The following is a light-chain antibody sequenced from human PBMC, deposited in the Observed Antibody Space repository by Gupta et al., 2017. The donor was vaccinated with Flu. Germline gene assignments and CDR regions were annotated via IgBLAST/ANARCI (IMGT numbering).Light chain of an antibody. CDR1: SSGGGAYNY. CDR2: DRT. CDR3: GSYGAVGV. Sequence: GQSIAISSTGSSSGGGAYNYVSRTHQHPGNRPKLIIYDRTTRPSGGSTRFSGSTSGNTASLTLSGRQAEDEDDYYCGSYGAVGVFGGGTKVTVL. V-gene: IGLV2-14*03. J-gene: IGLJ3*02.